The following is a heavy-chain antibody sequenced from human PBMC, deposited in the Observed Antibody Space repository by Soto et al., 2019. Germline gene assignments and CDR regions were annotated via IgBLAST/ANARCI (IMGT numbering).Heavy chain of an antibody. CDR1: GYTFTSYG. Sequence: QVQLVQSGAEVKKPGASVKVSCKASGYTFTSYGISWVRQAPGQGLEWMGWISAYNGNTNYAQKLQGRVTMTTDTSKSTAYMELRSLRSDDTAVYYCARVEAYYDILTGYYRYGMDVWGQGTTVTVSS. D-gene: IGHD3-9*01. V-gene: IGHV1-18*01. J-gene: IGHJ6*02. CDR3: ARVEAYYDILTGYYRYGMDV. CDR2: ISAYNGNT.